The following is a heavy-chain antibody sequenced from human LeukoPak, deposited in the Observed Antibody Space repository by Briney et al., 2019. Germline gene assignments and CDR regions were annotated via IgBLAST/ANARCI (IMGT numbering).Heavy chain of an antibody. CDR2: IRSKAYGGTT. V-gene: IGHV3-49*04. CDR1: GFTFGDYA. Sequence: GSLRLSCTASGFTFGDYAMSWVRQAPGKGLEWVGFIRSKAYGGTTEYAASVKGRFTISRDDSKSIAYLQMNSLKTEDTAVYYCTRGPDYDILTGYYRSFDYWGQGTLVTVSS. D-gene: IGHD3-9*01. J-gene: IGHJ4*02. CDR3: TRGPDYDILTGYYRSFDY.